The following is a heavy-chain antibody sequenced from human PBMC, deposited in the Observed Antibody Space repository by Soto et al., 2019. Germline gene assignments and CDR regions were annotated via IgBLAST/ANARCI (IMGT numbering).Heavy chain of an antibody. J-gene: IGHJ6*03. CDR1: GFTFDDYA. V-gene: IGHV3-9*01. Sequence: GGSLRLSCAASGFTFDDYAMHWVRQAPGKGLEWVSGISWNSGSIGYADSVKGRFTISRDNAKNSLYLQMNSLRAEDTALYYCAKGISRDYYYYMDVWGKGATVTVSS. CDR3: AKGISRDYYYYMDV. CDR2: ISWNSGSI.